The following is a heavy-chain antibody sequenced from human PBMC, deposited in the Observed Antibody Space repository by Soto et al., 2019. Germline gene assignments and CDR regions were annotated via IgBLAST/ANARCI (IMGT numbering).Heavy chain of an antibody. V-gene: IGHV6-1*01. CDR3: ARGRFNAFGI. D-gene: IGHD3-3*01. CDR2: TYYRSKWYN. CDR1: GDSVSSNSVA. J-gene: IGHJ3*02. Sequence: QVQLQQSGPGLVKPSQTLSLTCAISGDSVSSNSVAWNWIRQSPSRGLEWLGRTYYRSKWYNDYGVTVKGRITLNPDTSKNQFSLQLNSGTPEDTAVYYCARGRFNAFGIWGQGTMVTVSS.